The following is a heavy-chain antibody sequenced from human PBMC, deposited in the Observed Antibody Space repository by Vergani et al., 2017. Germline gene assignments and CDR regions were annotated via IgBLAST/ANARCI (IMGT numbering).Heavy chain of an antibody. V-gene: IGHV3-30*02. CDR3: ARDLAYCHEGSCAL. J-gene: IGHJ4*02. Sequence: QVQLVQSGGGVVQPGGSLRLSCVASGFTFNRYGMQWVRQAPGKGLEWVAYVLFDGSNEYYADSVKGRFIVSRDNSNDALYLQMSMLRTDDTAVYYCARDLAYCHEGSCALWGQGSVVTVSS. D-gene: IGHD2-15*01. CDR1: GFTFNRYG. CDR2: VLFDGSNE.